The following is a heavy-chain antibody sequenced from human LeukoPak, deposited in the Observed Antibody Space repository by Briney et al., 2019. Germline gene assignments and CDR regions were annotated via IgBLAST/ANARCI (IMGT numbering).Heavy chain of an antibody. CDR3: ARHGDYYYYMDV. V-gene: IGHV4-39*01. CDR2: IYYSGST. CDR1: GGFISSNSYY. J-gene: IGHJ6*03. Sequence: SETLSLTCAVSGGFISSNSYYWGWIRQPPGKGLEWIGSIYYSGSTSYNPSLKSRVTISVDTSKNQFSLKLSSVTAADTAVYYCARHGDYYYYMDVWGKGTTVIISS.